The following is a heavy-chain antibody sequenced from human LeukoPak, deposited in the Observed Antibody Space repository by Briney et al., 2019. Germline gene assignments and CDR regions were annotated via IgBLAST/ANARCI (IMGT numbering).Heavy chain of an antibody. D-gene: IGHD2-15*01. CDR2: ISYDGSNK. CDR1: GFTFSSYG. Sequence: GGSLRLSCAASGFTFSSYGMHWVRQAPGKGLEWVAVISYDGSNKYYADSVKGRFTISRDNSKNTLYLQMNSLRAEDTAVYYCAKVHGAKAYVGYYYYGMDVWGQGTTVTVSS. CDR3: AKVHGAKAYVGYYYYGMDV. J-gene: IGHJ6*02. V-gene: IGHV3-30*18.